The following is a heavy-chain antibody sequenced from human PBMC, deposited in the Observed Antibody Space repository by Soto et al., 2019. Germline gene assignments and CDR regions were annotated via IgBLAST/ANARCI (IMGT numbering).Heavy chain of an antibody. CDR3: ARRRYCGADCYSKYYYGMDV. Sequence: QVQLVQSGAELKKPGSSVKVSCQASGSTFSSYTVSWVRQVPGQGLEWMGRIIPVLGVTNYAPNFKGRVTITADRSKATVYMELTSLRAGDTAVYYCARRRYCGADCYSKYYYGMDVWGQGTTVTVSS. CDR1: GSTFSSYT. D-gene: IGHD2-21*02. J-gene: IGHJ6*02. CDR2: IIPVLGVT. V-gene: IGHV1-69*02.